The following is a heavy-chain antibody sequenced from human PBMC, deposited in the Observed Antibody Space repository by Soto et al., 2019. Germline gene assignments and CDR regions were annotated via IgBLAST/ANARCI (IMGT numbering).Heavy chain of an antibody. D-gene: IGHD6-19*01. Sequence: GGSLRLSCAASGFTFDDYTMHWVRQAPGKGLEWVSLISWDGGSTYYADSVKGRFTISRDNSKNSLYLQMNSLRTEDTALYYCANSRREAVAGYYYYYGMDVWGQGTTVTVS. CDR3: ANSRREAVAGYYYYYGMDV. V-gene: IGHV3-43*01. J-gene: IGHJ6*02. CDR1: GFTFDDYT. CDR2: ISWDGGST.